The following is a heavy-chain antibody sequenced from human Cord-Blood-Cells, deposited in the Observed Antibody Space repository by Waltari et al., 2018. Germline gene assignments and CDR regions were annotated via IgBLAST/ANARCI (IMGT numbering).Heavy chain of an antibody. CDR2: INHSGST. Sequence: QVQLQQWGAGLLKPSETLSLTCAVYGGSFSGYYWSWIRQPPGNGLKGIGEINHSGSTNYNPSLKSRVTISVDTAKNQFSLKLSSVTAADTAVYCCARLMGDYWGQGTLVTVSS. J-gene: IGHJ4*02. V-gene: IGHV4-34*01. CDR1: GGSFSGYY. D-gene: IGHD3-16*01. CDR3: ARLMGDY.